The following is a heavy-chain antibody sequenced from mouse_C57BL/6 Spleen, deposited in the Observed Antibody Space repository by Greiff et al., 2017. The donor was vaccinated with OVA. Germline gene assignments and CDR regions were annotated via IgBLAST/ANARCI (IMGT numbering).Heavy chain of an antibody. V-gene: IGHV2-5*01. CDR1: GFSLTSYG. CDR2: IWRGGST. D-gene: IGHD4-1*01. J-gene: IGHJ4*01. Sequence: VQLQESGPGLVQPSQSLSITCTASGFSLTSYGVHWVRQSPGKGLEWLGVIWRGGSTDYNAAFMSRLSITKDNSKSQVFFKMNSRQADDTARYYCAPDEGLEAMDYWGKGTSVTVSS. CDR3: APDEGLEAMDY.